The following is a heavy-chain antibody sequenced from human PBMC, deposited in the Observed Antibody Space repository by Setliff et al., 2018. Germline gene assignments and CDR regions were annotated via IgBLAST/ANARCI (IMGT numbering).Heavy chain of an antibody. J-gene: IGHJ6*02. CDR3: ARIGTSSVLYGMDV. V-gene: IGHV2-26*03. Sequence: SGPTLVNPTETLTLTCTISGFSLSDGRVDVTWIRQPPGKALEWLATIFSMDQKSYSTSLESRLLISKDTSATQVVLMMTNMNPADTGTYYCARIGTSSVLYGMDVWGQGTTVTVSS. CDR1: GFSLSDGRVD. CDR2: IFSMDQK. D-gene: IGHD3-22*01.